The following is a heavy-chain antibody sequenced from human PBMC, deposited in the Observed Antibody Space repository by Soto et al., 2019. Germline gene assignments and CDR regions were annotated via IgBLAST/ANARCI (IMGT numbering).Heavy chain of an antibody. CDR2: INHSGST. J-gene: IGHJ1*01. Sequence: SETLSLTCAVYGGSFSGYYWSWIRQPPGKGLEWIGEINHSGSTNYNPSLKSRVTISVDTSKNQFSLKLTSVTAADTAVYFCARGGGGSYYRQYLQYSGQGTLVTGSS. V-gene: IGHV4-34*01. CDR3: ARGGGGSYYRQYLQY. D-gene: IGHD1-26*01. CDR1: GGSFSGYY.